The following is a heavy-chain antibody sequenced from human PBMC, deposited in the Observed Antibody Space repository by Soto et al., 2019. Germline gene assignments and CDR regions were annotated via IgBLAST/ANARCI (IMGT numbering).Heavy chain of an antibody. CDR2: ISYDGSNK. Sequence: QVQLVESGGGVVQPGRSLRLSCAASGFTFSSYGMHWVRQAPGKGLEWVAVISYDGSNKYYADSVKGRFTISRDNSKNMLYLQMNSLRAEETDLYYCAKEIASMTTVTTYRPGTTYGMEVWGQGTTVTASS. CDR1: GFTFSSYG. V-gene: IGHV3-30*18. J-gene: IGHJ6*02. CDR3: AKEIASMTTVTTYRPGTTYGMEV. D-gene: IGHD4-4*01.